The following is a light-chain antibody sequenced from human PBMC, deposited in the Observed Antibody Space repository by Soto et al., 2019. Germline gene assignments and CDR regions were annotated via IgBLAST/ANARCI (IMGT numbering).Light chain of an antibody. Sequence: EIVMTQSPATLSVSPGERATLSCRASQSVSVNLAWYQQKPGQPPRLLIYGASTRATGIPARFSGSGSGTEFTLPIISLQSEDVAVYYCQQDNNWPPLTFGGGTKVEIK. CDR3: QQDNNWPPLT. CDR1: QSVSVN. CDR2: GAS. V-gene: IGKV3-15*01. J-gene: IGKJ4*01.